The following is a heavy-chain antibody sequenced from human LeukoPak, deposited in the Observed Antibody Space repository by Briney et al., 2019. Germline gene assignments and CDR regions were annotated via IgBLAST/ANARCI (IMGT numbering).Heavy chain of an antibody. J-gene: IGHJ4*02. CDR1: GGSFSGYY. D-gene: IGHD5-24*01. V-gene: IGHV4-34*01. CDR2: INHSGST. CDR3: ARESREMATSNYFDY. Sequence: SETLSLTCAVYGGSFSGYYWSWIRQPPGKGLEWIGEINHSGSTNYNPSLKSRVTISVDRSKNQFSLKLSSVTAADTAVYYCARESREMATSNYFDYWGQGTLVTVSS.